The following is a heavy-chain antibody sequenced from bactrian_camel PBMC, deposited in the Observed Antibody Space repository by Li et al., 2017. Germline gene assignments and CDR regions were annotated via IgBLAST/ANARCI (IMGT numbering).Heavy chain of an antibody. CDR3: GADPRWVGYCGIRSSSFRY. CDR2: IYDGGART. Sequence: HVQLVESGGGSVQPGGSLRLSCAASGYTYSSICMAWFRQAPGKEREGVAAIYDGGARTYYADSVKGRFTISKDDTLNAIYLKMDTLKPEDTAMYYCGADPRWVGYCGIRSSSFRYRGQGTQVTVS. CDR1: GYTYSSIC. J-gene: IGHJ4*01. V-gene: IGHV3S1*01. D-gene: IGHD1*01.